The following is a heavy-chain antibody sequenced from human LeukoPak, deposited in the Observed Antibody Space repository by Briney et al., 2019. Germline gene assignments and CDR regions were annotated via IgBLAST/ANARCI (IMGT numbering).Heavy chain of an antibody. J-gene: IGHJ6*02. CDR2: ISSSSSYI. D-gene: IGHD4-17*01. CDR1: AFTFSSYS. V-gene: IGHV3-21*04. CDR3: AKDLARRTTVTTFLKRHYYYGMDV. Sequence: KAGGSLTLSCAASAFTFSSYSMNWVRQAPGKGREWVSSISSSSSYIYYADSVKGRFTISRDNAKKSLYLQMNSLRAEDTAVYYCAKDLARRTTVTTFLKRHYYYGMDVWGQGTTVSVSS.